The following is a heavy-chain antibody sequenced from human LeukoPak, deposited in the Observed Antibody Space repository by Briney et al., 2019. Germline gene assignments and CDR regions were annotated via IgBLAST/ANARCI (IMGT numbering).Heavy chain of an antibody. D-gene: IGHD5-12*01. Sequence: PSETLSLTCTVSGGSISSYYWSWIRQPAGKGLEWIGRIYTSGSTNYNPSLKSRVTISVDTSKNQFSLKLSSVTAADTAVYYCARSLPWLRRGYFDYWGQGTLVTVSS. CDR3: ARSLPWLRRGYFDY. J-gene: IGHJ4*02. CDR1: GGSISSYY. V-gene: IGHV4-4*07. CDR2: IYTSGST.